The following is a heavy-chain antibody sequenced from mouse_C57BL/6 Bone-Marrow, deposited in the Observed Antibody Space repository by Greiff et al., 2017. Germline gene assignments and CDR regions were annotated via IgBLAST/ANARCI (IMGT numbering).Heavy chain of an antibody. CDR3: AGDLTGDWYVDV. V-gene: IGHV12-3*01. Sequence: VMLVESGPGLVKPSQSLFLTCSITGFPITSGYYWIWIRQSPGKPLEWMGYITHSGETFYNPSLQSPISITRETSKNQFFLQLNSVTTEDTAMYYCAGDLTGDWYVDVWGTGTTVTVSS. D-gene: IGHD4-1*01. J-gene: IGHJ1*03. CDR2: ITHSGET. CDR1: GFPITSGYY.